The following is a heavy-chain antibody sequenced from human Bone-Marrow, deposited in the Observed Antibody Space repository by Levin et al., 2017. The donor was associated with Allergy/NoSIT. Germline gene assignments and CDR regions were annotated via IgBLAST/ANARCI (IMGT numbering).Heavy chain of an antibody. CDR1: GVNFNRAW. V-gene: IGHV3-15*01. CDR2: VKTEAHGGTR. Sequence: NAGGSLRLSCAASGVNFNRAWMSWVRQAPGKGLEWVGRVKTEAHGGTREYAAPVKGRFTISRDDSKNTVYLQMDSLRTEDTAVYYCVTDSPYHYNRGGYSYTFDNWGPGTLVTVSS. CDR3: VTDSPYHYNRGGYSYTFDN. J-gene: IGHJ4*02. D-gene: IGHD4-23*01.